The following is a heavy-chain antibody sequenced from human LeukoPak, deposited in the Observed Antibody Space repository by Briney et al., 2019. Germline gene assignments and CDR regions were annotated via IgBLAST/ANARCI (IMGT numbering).Heavy chain of an antibody. CDR3: ARSGAYGWFDP. V-gene: IGHV4-59*01. CDR1: GGSISSYY. Sequence: PSETLSLTCTVSGGSISSYYWSWIRQPPGKGLEWIGYIYYSGSTNYNPSLKSRVTISVDTSKNQVSLKLSSVTAADTAVYYCARSGAYGWFDPWGQGTLVTVSS. D-gene: IGHD2-21*01. J-gene: IGHJ5*02. CDR2: IYYSGST.